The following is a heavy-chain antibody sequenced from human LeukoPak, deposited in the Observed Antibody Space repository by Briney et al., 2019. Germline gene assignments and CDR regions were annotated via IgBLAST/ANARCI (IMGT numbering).Heavy chain of an antibody. Sequence: GGSLRLSCAASGFIFRSYSMNWVRQAPGKGLQWVSYIAAGTGTTYADSVKGRFTISRDNAKNSLFLQMNSLRDGDTAVYYCAREGYYGAFDIRGQGIMVTVSS. CDR2: IAAGTGTT. CDR1: GFIFRSYS. CDR3: AREGYYGAFDI. V-gene: IGHV3-48*02. J-gene: IGHJ3*02. D-gene: IGHD3-10*01.